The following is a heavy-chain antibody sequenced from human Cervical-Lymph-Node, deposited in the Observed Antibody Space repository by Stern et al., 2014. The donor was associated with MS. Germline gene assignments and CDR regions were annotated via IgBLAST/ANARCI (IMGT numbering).Heavy chain of an antibody. V-gene: IGHV3-7*01. Sequence: EVPLVESGGGLVQPGGSLRLSCAASGFTFSNYWMSWVRQAPGKGLEWVANIRQDGNERYYVDSVKGRFTISRDNAKNSLYLQMNSLRAEDTAVYYCARDSGHLDNISHRDYWGRGTLVTVSS. J-gene: IGHJ4*02. D-gene: IGHD2/OR15-2a*01. CDR3: ARDSGHLDNISHRDY. CDR2: IRQDGNER. CDR1: GFTFSNYW.